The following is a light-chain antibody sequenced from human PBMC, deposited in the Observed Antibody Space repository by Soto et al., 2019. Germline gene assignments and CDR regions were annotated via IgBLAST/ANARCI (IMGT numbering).Light chain of an antibody. J-gene: IGKJ4*01. CDR1: QDTSSW. CDR3: QQGNSFPLT. CDR2: AAS. V-gene: IGKV1-12*01. Sequence: DIQMTQSPSSVSASVGDRVTITCRASQDTSSWLAWFQQKPGQAPKLLIYAASSLQIGVPSRFSGSGSGTDFTLTISSLQPEDSATYYCQQGNSFPLTFGGGTKVEIK.